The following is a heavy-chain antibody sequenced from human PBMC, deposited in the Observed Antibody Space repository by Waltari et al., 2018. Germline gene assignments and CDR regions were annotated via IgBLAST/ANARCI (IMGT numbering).Heavy chain of an antibody. CDR1: GGSISSSSYY. D-gene: IGHD6-13*01. Sequence: QLQLQESGPGLVKPSETLSLTCTVSGGSISSSSYYWGWIRQPPGKGLEWIGSIYYSGSTYYNPSLKSRVTISVDTSKNQFSLKLSSVTAADTAVYYCARDKVVKSSWYDLEDNWFDPWGQGTLVTVSS. V-gene: IGHV4-39*07. J-gene: IGHJ5*02. CDR2: IYYSGST. CDR3: ARDKVVKSSWYDLEDNWFDP.